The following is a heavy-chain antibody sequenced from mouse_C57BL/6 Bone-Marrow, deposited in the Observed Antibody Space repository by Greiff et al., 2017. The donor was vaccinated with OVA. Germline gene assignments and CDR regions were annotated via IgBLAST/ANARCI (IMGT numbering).Heavy chain of an antibody. Sequence: EVKVVESGGGLVKPGGSLKLSCAASGFTFSDYGMHWVRQAPEKGLEWVAYISSGSSTIYYADTVKGRFTISRDNAKNTLFLQMTSLRSEDTAMYYCARVTGYYYAMDDWGQGTSVTVSS. V-gene: IGHV5-17*01. CDR2: ISSGSSTI. CDR3: ARVTGYYYAMDD. CDR1: GFTFSDYG. D-gene: IGHD4-1*01. J-gene: IGHJ4*01.